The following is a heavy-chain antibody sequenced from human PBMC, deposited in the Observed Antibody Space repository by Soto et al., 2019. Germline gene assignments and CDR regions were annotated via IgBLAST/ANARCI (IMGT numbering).Heavy chain of an antibody. V-gene: IGHV1-69*04. CDR2: IIPILGIA. J-gene: IGHJ3*02. Sequence: SVKVSCKASGGTFSSYTISWVRQAPGQGLEWMGRIIPILGIANYAQKFQGRVTITADKSTSTAYMELSSLRSEDTAVYYCARDISKQWLVRYFGAFDIWGQGTMVTVSS. D-gene: IGHD6-19*01. CDR3: ARDISKQWLVRYFGAFDI. CDR1: GGTFSSYT.